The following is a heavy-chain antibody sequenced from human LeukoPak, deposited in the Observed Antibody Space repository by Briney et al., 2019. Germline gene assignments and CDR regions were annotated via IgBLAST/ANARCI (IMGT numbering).Heavy chain of an antibody. CDR1: GFTFSNAW. CDR3: ARAVDGYTYGYGY. Sequence: GGSLRLSCAASGFTFSNAWMSWVRQAPGKGLEWVGRIKSRTDGGTTDYAAPVKGRFTISRDDSKNTLYLQMNSLRDEDTALYYCARAVDGYTYGYGYWGQGTLVTVSS. D-gene: IGHD5-18*01. V-gene: IGHV3-15*01. J-gene: IGHJ4*02. CDR2: IKSRTDGGTT.